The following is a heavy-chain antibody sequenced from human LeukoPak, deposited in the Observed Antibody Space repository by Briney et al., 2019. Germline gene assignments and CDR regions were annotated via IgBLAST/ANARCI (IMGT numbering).Heavy chain of an antibody. V-gene: IGHV4-34*01. CDR3: ARVTVETTLDY. CDR2: INHSGST. D-gene: IGHD4-17*01. CDR1: GGSFSDYY. Sequence: SETLSLTCAVYGGSFSDYYWSWIRQPPGKGLEWIGEINHSGSTNYNPSLKSRVTISVDTSKNQFSLKLSSVTAADTAVYYCARVTVETTLDYWGLGTLVTVSS. J-gene: IGHJ4*02.